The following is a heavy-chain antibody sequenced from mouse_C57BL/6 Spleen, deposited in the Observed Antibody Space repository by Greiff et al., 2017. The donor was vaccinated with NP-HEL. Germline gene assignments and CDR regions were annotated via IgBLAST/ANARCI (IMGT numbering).Heavy chain of an antibody. CDR1: GYTFTSYW. Sequence: QVQLKQPGAELVKPGASVKLSCKASGYTFTSYWMHWVKQRPGQGLEWIGMIHPNSGSTNYNEKFKSKATLTVDKSSSTAYMQLSSLTSEDSAVYYCARDPLITTVVARDYWGQGTTLTVSS. CDR2: IHPNSGST. D-gene: IGHD1-1*01. V-gene: IGHV1-64*01. CDR3: ARDPLITTVVARDY. J-gene: IGHJ2*01.